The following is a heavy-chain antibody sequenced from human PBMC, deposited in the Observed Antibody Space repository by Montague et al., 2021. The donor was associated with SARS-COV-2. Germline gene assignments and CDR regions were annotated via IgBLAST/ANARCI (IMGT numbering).Heavy chain of an antibody. J-gene: IGHJ4*02. CDR3: ARSLDPSGTYYLPY. Sequence: SETLSLTCSVPGGSIGSYYWSWLWQPPGKGLEWIWHIHYSGSNTYSHSFKSRGTISIDTPKNQFSLKLSSVTAADTAVYYDARSLDPSGTYYLPYWGQGTLVTVSS. CDR1: GGSIGSYY. V-gene: IGHV4-59*01. CDR2: IHYSGSN. D-gene: IGHD3-10*01.